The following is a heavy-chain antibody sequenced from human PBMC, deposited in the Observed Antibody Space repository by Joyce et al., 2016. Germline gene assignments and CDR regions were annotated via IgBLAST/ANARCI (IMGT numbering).Heavy chain of an antibody. CDR2: ILYDGSNK. Sequence: QVQLVESGGGVVQPGMSLRLSCAASGFTFSIYGMHWVRQAPGKGLEWVAVILYDGSNKHYRDSVKGRFTISRDNSKNTLYLQMNDLRAEDTAVYYCAKFFMSATPSPNDAFDIWGQGTMVAVSS. J-gene: IGHJ3*02. D-gene: IGHD2-2*01. CDR3: AKFFMSATPSPNDAFDI. V-gene: IGHV3-30*18. CDR1: GFTFSIYG.